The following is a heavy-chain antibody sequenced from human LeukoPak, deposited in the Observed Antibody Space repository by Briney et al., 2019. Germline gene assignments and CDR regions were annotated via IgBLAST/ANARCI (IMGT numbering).Heavy chain of an antibody. CDR2: IYYSGST. D-gene: IGHD1-7*01. J-gene: IGHJ5*02. V-gene: IGHV4-59*01. CDR1: GGSISSYY. Sequence: SETLSLTCTVSGGSISSYYWSWIRHPPGKGLEWIGNIYYSGSTNYNPSLKSRVTISVDTSKNQFSLKLSSVTAADTAVYYCARTGLQLPLNWFDPWGQGTLVTVSS. CDR3: ARTGLQLPLNWFDP.